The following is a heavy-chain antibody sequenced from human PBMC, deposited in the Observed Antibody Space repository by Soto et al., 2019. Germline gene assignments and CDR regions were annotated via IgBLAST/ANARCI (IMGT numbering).Heavy chain of an antibody. V-gene: IGHV4-31*03. J-gene: IGHJ4*02. CDR1: GGSISSGGYY. CDR3: AKDGGIVGATAADY. D-gene: IGHD1-26*01. CDR2: IYYSGST. Sequence: QVQLQESGPGLVKPSQTLSLTCTVSGGSISSGGYYWSWIRQHPGKGLEWIGYIYYSGSTYYNPSLKSRVTIAVDTSKNPFSLKLSSVTAADTAVYYFAKDGGIVGATAADYWGQGTLVTVSS.